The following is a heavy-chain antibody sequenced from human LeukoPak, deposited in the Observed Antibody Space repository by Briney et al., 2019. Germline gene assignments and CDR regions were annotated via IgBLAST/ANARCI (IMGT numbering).Heavy chain of an antibody. CDR1: GYTLTELS. D-gene: IGHD1-26*01. J-gene: IGHJ4*02. CDR3: ATSYSGSYLGYFDY. CDR2: FDPEDGET. Sequence: GASVKVSCNVSGYTLTELSMHWVRQAPGKGLEWMGGFDPEDGETIYAQKFQGRVTMTEDTSTDTAYMELSSLRSEDTAVYYCATSYSGSYLGYFDYWGQGTLVTVSS. V-gene: IGHV1-24*01.